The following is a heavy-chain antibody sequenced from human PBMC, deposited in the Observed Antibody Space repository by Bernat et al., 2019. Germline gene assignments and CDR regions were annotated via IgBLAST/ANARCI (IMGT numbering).Heavy chain of an antibody. CDR3: ARDGGATYYDFWSGYHNYYYYMDV. CDR2: ISSSSSTI. Sequence: EVQLVESGGGLVQPGGSLRLSCAASGFTFSSYSMNWVRQAPGKGLEWVSYISSSSSTIYYADSVKGRFTISRDNAKNSLYLQMNSLRDEDTAVYYCARDGGATYYDFWSGYHNYYYYMDVWGKGTTVTVSS. CDR1: GFTFSSYS. V-gene: IGHV3-48*02. D-gene: IGHD3-3*01. J-gene: IGHJ6*03.